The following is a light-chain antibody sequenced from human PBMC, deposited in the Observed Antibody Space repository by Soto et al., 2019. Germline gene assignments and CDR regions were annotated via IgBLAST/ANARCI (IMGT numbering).Light chain of an antibody. CDR1: QSVGTTY. CDR3: QQYDRSPYT. V-gene: IGKV3-20*01. CDR2: GAS. J-gene: IGKJ2*01. Sequence: VLTPSPGTLSLSPGESATLSCRASQSVGTTYLAWYQQKPGQAPRRLIYGASSRATGIPDRFSGSGAGTDFTLTSSRLEPEDFAVYYCQQYDRSPYTWGQGTKVEIQ.